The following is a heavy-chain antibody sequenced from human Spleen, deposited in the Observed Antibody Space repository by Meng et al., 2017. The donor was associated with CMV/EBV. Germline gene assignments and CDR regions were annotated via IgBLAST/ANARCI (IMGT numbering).Heavy chain of an antibody. V-gene: IGHV3-21*01. CDR2: ISDSSDDI. CDR1: GGSMISYY. D-gene: IGHD1-26*01. CDR3: ARDSRFPGARLTSDY. J-gene: IGHJ4*02. Sequence: ETLSLPCTFSGGSMISYYWTWIRQPPGKGLEWVSHISDSSDDIYYADSVKGRFTITRDNAKNSLFLQMNSLRAEDTAVYYCARDSRFPGARLTSDYWGQGTLVTVSS.